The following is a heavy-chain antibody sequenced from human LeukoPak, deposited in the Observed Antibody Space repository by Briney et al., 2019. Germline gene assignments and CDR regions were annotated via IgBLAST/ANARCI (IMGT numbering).Heavy chain of an antibody. V-gene: IGHV3-23*01. D-gene: IGHD3-22*01. CDR2: ISGSGGST. Sequence: GGSLRLSCAASGFTFSSYAMSWVRQAPGKGLEWVSAISGSGGSTYYADSVKGRFTISRDNSKNTLYLQMNSLRAEDTAVYYCALGAYDSSGYHDAFDIWGQGTMVTVSS. CDR3: ALGAYDSSGYHDAFDI. CDR1: GFTFSSYA. J-gene: IGHJ3*02.